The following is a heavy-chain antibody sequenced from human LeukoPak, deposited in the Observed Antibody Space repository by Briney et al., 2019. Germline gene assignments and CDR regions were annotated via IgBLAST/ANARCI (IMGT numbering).Heavy chain of an antibody. CDR2: LYSGGST. J-gene: IGHJ4*02. V-gene: IGHV3-66*01. Sequence: GGSLRLSCAASGFTVSNNYMSWVRQAPGKGLEWVSVLYSGGSTYYADSVKGRFTISRDNSRNTLYLQMNSLRAEDTAVYYCARGPQGGVTPMDYWGQGTLVTVSS. D-gene: IGHD4-23*01. CDR3: ARGPQGGVTPMDY. CDR1: GFTVSNNY.